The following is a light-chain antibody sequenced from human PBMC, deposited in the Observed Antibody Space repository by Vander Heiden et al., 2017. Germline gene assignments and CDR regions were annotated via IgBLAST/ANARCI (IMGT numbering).Light chain of an antibody. Sequence: IRMTQSPSSSPASTGDRVTITCRASQGISSYLAWYQQKPGKAPKLLIYAASTLQSGVPSRFSGSGSGTDFTLTISCLQTEDFATYYCQQYYSYPRTFGQGTKVEIK. CDR1: QGISSY. CDR3: QQYYSYPRT. V-gene: IGKV1-8*01. J-gene: IGKJ1*01. CDR2: AAS.